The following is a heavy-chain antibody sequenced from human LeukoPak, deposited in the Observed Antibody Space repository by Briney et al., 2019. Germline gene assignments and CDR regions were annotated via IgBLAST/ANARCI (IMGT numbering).Heavy chain of an antibody. CDR3: AVHKYYYDSSGYYARWWYFDL. V-gene: IGHV1-8*01. J-gene: IGHJ2*01. Sequence: GASVKVSCKASGYTFTSYEINWVRQATGQGLEWLGWMNPDSGDTAYVQKFQGRITMTRSTSISTAYMELSSLRSEDTAVYYCAVHKYYYDSSGYYARWWYFDLWGRGTLVTVSS. CDR2: MNPDSGDT. D-gene: IGHD3-22*01. CDR1: GYTFTSYE.